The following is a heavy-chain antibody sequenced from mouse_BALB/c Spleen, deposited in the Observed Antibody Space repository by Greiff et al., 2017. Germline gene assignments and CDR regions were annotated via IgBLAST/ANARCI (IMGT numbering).Heavy chain of an antibody. D-gene: IGHD2-3*01. J-gene: IGHJ1*01. V-gene: IGHV1S130*01. Sequence: QVQLQQPGSVLVRPGASVKLSCKASGYTFTSSWMNWAKQRPGQGLEWIGEIHPNSGNTNYNEKFKGKATLTVDTSSITAYVDISSLTSEDSAGKYCARYDVYPHWYFDVWGAGTTVTVSS. CDR1: GYTFTSSW. CDR3: ARYDVYPHWYFDV. CDR2: IHPNSGNT.